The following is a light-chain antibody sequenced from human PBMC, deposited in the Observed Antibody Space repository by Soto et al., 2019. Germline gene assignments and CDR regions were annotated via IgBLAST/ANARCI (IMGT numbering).Light chain of an antibody. V-gene: IGKV3-11*01. CDR1: QSVGNY. CDR2: DAS. Sequence: EIVLTQSPATLSLSPGERATLSCRASQSVGNYLAWYQQKPGQAPRLLIYDASNRATGVPARFSGSGSGTDFTLTISSLEPEDFAVYFCQRRSNWPLWSFGQGTKVEIK. J-gene: IGKJ1*01. CDR3: QRRSNWPLWS.